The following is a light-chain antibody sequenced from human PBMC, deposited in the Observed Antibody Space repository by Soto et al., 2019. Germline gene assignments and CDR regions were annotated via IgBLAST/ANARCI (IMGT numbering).Light chain of an antibody. CDR3: QQYGSWVT. CDR2: GAS. CDR1: QSVSSSY. J-gene: IGKJ4*01. V-gene: IGKV3-20*01. Sequence: EIVLTQSPGTLSLSPGERATLSCRASQSVSSSYLAWYQQKPGQAPRLLIYGASSRATGIPDRFSGSGSGTDFPLPISRLEPKDFAVYYCQQYGSWVTLGGGTKGNIK.